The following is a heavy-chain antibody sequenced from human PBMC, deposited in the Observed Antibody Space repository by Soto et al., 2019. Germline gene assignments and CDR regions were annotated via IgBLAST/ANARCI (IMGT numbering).Heavy chain of an antibody. CDR2: IPDDASYQ. J-gene: IGHJ4*02. Sequence: QVQLVESGGGVVQPGRSLRLSCAASGFIISNYGMHWVRQAPGKGLEWVAVIPDDASYQYYADSVKGRFTISRDNSKNTLYLQMNNLRGEDTAVYYCVRDDEHSDNGFDNWGQGILVTVSS. D-gene: IGHD1-1*01. CDR1: GFIISNYG. V-gene: IGHV3-33*01. CDR3: VRDDEHSDNGFDN.